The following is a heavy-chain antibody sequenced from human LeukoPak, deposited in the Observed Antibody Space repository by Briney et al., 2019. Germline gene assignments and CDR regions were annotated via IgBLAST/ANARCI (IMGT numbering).Heavy chain of an antibody. CDR2: INTNTGNP. J-gene: IGHJ4*02. V-gene: IGHV7-4-1*02. CDR1: GYTFTGYY. D-gene: IGHD4-17*01. Sequence: ASVKVSCKASGYTFTGYYMHWVRQAPGQGLEWMGWINTNTGNPTYAQGFTGRFVFSLDTSVSTAYLQISSLKAEDTAVYYCARSSIYGDAVGYFDYWGQGTLVTVSS. CDR3: ARSSIYGDAVGYFDY.